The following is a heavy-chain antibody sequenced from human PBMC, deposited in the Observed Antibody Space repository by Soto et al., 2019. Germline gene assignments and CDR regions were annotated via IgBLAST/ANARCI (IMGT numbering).Heavy chain of an antibody. Sequence: SVKVSCKASGYTFSSYAISWVRQAPGQGLEWMGGIIPKFNTIDHGQKFQGRVTIAADKSTSTAYMELSSRRSDDAAVYSCARVTHGGYLECWAQGTTDNVSS. CDR3: ARVTHGGYLEC. J-gene: IGHJ4*02. CDR2: IIPKFNTI. V-gene: IGHV1-69*06. D-gene: IGHD2-15*01. CDR1: GYTFSSYA.